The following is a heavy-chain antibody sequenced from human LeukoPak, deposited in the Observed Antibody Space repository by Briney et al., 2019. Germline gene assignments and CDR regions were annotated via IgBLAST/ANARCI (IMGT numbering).Heavy chain of an antibody. CDR1: GFIFSSYS. Sequence: HLGGSLRLSCAASGFIFSSYSMNWVRQAPGKGLEWISFISSVSSTIFYADSVKGRFNISRDNVKNSLYLQMNGLRAEDTAVYYCARVHGGYPFDQWGQGTLVTVSS. V-gene: IGHV3-48*01. CDR2: ISSVSSTI. D-gene: IGHD2-15*01. J-gene: IGHJ4*02. CDR3: ARVHGGYPFDQ.